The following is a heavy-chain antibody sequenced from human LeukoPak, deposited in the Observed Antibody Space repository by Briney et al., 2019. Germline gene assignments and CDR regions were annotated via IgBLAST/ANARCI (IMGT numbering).Heavy chain of an antibody. Sequence: GGSLRLSCVASGFTFSSYEMNWVRQAPGKGLEWVSYISESGSPIYNADSVKGRFTISRDNSKNSLYLQMNSLRAEDTAVYYCARPPPAREYIAVAGDYWGQGTLVTVSS. J-gene: IGHJ4*02. CDR3: ARPPPAREYIAVAGDY. V-gene: IGHV3-48*03. CDR1: GFTFSSYE. D-gene: IGHD6-19*01. CDR2: ISESGSPI.